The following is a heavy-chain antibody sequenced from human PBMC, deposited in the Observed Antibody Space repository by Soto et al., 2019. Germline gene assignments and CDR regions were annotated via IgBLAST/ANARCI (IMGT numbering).Heavy chain of an antibody. J-gene: IGHJ6*04. V-gene: IGHV3-48*01. Sequence: GGSLRLSCAASGFTFSSYSMNWVRQAPGKGLEWVSYISSSSSTIYYADSVKGRFTISRDNAKNSLYLQMNSLRAEDTAVYYCATLGEYGVWGKGTTVTVSS. CDR2: ISSSSSTI. CDR1: GFTFSSYS. D-gene: IGHD3-10*01. CDR3: ATLGEYGV.